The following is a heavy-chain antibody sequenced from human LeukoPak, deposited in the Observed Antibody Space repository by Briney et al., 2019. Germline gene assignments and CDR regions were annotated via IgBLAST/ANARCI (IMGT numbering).Heavy chain of an antibody. CDR3: ARAREPGAFAR. CDR2: ISHSGST. V-gene: IGHV4-34*01. D-gene: IGHD1-26*01. J-gene: IGHJ3*02. Sequence: SETLSLTCVLYGGSFSGSFWSWSRQPPGKGLEWIGEISHSGSTNYNPSLKCRVSISVHTSNHRFSVMLTSATAAATAVYYCARAREPGAFARWGQATMVTVSS. CDR1: GGSFSGSF.